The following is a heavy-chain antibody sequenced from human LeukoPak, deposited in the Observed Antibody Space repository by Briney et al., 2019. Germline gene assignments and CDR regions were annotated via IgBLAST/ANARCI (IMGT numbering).Heavy chain of an antibody. CDR2: ISSSGSTI. CDR3: ARDSYGSGSYYPHSWFDP. Sequence: PGGSLRLSCAASGFTFSSYEMNWVRQAPGKGLEWVSYISSSGSTIYYADSVKGRFTISRDNAKNSLYLQMNSLRAEDTAVYYCARDSYGSGSYYPHSWFDPWGQGTLVTVSS. D-gene: IGHD3-10*01. V-gene: IGHV3-48*03. J-gene: IGHJ5*02. CDR1: GFTFSSYE.